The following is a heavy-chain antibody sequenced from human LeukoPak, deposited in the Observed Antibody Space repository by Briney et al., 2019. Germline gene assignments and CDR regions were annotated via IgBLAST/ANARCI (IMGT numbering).Heavy chain of an antibody. V-gene: IGHV3-74*01. CDR3: ARELPFDY. CDR2: INGDGSTT. CDR1: GFPFSGYW. Sequence: PGGSLGLPCAASGFPFSGYWMHWVRQPPGKGLVWVSRINGDGSTTTYADSVKGRFTISRDNAKNTLYLQMNSLRAEDTAVYYCARELPFDYWGQETLVTVSS. D-gene: IGHD2-2*01. J-gene: IGHJ4*02.